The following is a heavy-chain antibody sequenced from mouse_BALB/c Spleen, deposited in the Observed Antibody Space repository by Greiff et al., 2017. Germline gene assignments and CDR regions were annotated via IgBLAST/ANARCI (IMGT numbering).Heavy chain of an antibody. CDR2: IYPGDGDT. Sequence: QVQLQQSGAELARPGASVKLSCKASGYTFTSYWMQWVKQRPGQGLEWIGAIYPGDGDTRYTQKFKGKATLTADKSSSTAYMQLSSLASEDSAVYYCARRGFSMIVDYWGQGTTLTVSS. D-gene: IGHD2-3*01. J-gene: IGHJ2*01. CDR3: ARRGFSMIVDY. V-gene: IGHV1-87*01. CDR1: GYTFTSYW.